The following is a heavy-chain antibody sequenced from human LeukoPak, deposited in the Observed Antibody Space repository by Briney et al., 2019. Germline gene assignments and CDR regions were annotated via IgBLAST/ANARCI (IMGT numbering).Heavy chain of an antibody. CDR1: GGSISSSSYY. D-gene: IGHD3-10*01. CDR2: IYYSGST. J-gene: IGHJ4*02. CDR3: AKDSGTYYYGSGSFSDY. V-gene: IGHV4-39*07. Sequence: PSETLSLTCTVSGGSISSSSYYWGWIRQPPGKGLGWIGSIYYSGSTYYNPSLKSRVTISVDTSKNQFSLKLSSVTAADTAVYYCAKDSGTYYYGSGSFSDYWGQGTLVTVSS.